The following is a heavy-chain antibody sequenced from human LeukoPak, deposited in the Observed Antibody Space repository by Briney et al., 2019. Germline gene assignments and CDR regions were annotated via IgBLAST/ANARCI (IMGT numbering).Heavy chain of an antibody. CDR2: IRYDGSNK. Sequence: PGGSLRLSCAASGFTFSSYGMHWVRQAPGKGLEWVAFIRYDGSNKYYADSVKGRFTISRDNSKNTLYLQMNSLRAEDTAVYYCAGLLLYYFDYWGQGTLVTVSS. D-gene: IGHD1-26*01. V-gene: IGHV3-30*02. CDR1: GFTFSSYG. CDR3: AGLLLYYFDY. J-gene: IGHJ4*02.